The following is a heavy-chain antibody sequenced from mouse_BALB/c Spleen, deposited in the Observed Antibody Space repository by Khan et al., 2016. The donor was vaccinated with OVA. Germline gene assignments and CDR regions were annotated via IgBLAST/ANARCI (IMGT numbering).Heavy chain of an antibody. CDR2: IRSKSNNYAT. V-gene: IGHV10-1*02. D-gene: IGHD2-3*01. CDR1: GFTFNTYA. CDR3: VRIYDGYYYAMDY. J-gene: IGHJ4*01. Sequence: EVQLVESGGGLVQPKGSLKLSCAASGFTFNTYAMNWVRQAPGKGLEWVARIRSKSNNYATYYADSVKDRFTISRDDSQSMLYLQMNNLKTEDTAMYYCVRIYDGYYYAMDYWGQGTSVTVSS.